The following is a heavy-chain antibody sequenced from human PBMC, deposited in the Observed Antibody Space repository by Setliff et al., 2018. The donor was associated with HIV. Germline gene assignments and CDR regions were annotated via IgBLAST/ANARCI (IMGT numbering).Heavy chain of an antibody. J-gene: IGHJ6*03. D-gene: IGHD2-2*01. CDR3: ARDPGVPAAIAYYYYYYMDV. CDR2: IGFSDNTI. CDR1: GFAFSDYS. V-gene: IGHV3-48*01. Sequence: GGSLRLSCAASGFAFSDYSMNWVRQAPGKGLEWISYIGFSDNTIFYADSVEGRFTVSRDNAKTSLYLQMNSLRVEDTAVYYCARDPGVPAAIAYYYYYYMDVWGKGTTVTVSS.